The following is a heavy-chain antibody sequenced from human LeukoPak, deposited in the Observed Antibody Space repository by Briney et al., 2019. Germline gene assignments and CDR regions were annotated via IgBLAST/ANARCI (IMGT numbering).Heavy chain of an antibody. V-gene: IGHV3-30-3*01. CDR3: ARDDSSGYYDYYYGMDV. CDR1: GFTFSGYA. CDR2: ISYDGSNK. Sequence: PGGSLRLSCAASGFTFSGYAMHWVRQAPGKGLEWVAAISYDGSNKYYADSVKGRFTISRDNSKNTLYLQMNSLRAEDTAVYYCARDDSSGYYDYYYGMDVWGQGTTVTVSS. D-gene: IGHD3-22*01. J-gene: IGHJ6*02.